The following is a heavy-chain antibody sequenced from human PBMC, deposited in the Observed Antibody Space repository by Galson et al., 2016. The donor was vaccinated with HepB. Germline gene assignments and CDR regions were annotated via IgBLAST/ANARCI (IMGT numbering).Heavy chain of an antibody. J-gene: IGHJ4*02. CDR3: ARRSWNYDLDY. CDR1: GYRFSSYW. V-gene: IGHV5-51*01. Sequence: QSGAEVKKPGESLKISCKESGYRFSSYWIGWVRQRPGKGLEWMGIIYPGDSDTSYSPSFQGQVTISADKSINTAYLQLTSLKASDTAMYYCARRSWNYDLDYWGQGTLVAVSS. CDR2: IYPGDSDT. D-gene: IGHD6-13*01.